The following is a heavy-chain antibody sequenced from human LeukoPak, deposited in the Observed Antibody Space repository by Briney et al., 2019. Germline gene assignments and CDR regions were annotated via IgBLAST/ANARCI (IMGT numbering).Heavy chain of an antibody. V-gene: IGHV5-51*01. CDR1: GYTFTSYW. CDR3: ARHYYDSSGYYFHLDY. Sequence: KPGESLKISGKGSGYTFTSYWIGWGRKMPGKGLKWLGIINPGDSDTRYSPPFQGQVTISADKSISTAYLQWSSLKASDTAMYYCARHYYDSSGYYFHLDYWGQGTLVTVSS. CDR2: INPGDSDT. D-gene: IGHD3-22*01. J-gene: IGHJ4*02.